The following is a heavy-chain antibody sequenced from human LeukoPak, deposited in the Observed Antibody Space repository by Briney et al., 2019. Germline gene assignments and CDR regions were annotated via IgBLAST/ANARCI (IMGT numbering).Heavy chain of an antibody. J-gene: IGHJ4*02. CDR1: GLTFSSYS. CDR2: ISSSRSYV. Sequence: GGSLRLSCAASGLTFSSYSMNWVRQAPGKGLEWVSSISSSRSYVYYADSMKGRFTISRDNAKNSLYLQMNSLRAEDTAVYYCARSSKQQTDFEYWGQGTLVTVSS. D-gene: IGHD6-13*01. V-gene: IGHV3-21*01. CDR3: ARSSKQQTDFEY.